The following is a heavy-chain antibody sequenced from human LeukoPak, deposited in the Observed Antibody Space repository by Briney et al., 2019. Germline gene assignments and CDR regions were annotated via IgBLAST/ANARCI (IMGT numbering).Heavy chain of an antibody. CDR3: ARDSGRYFDWLFGI. Sequence: SETLSLTCNVSGGSISSYYWSWIRQPPGKGLEWIGYIYDSENTNYNPSLKSRVTISADTSKNQFSLKLSSVTAADTAVYYCARDSGRYFDWLFGIWGQGALVTVSS. V-gene: IGHV4-59*01. CDR2: IYDSENT. J-gene: IGHJ4*02. D-gene: IGHD3-9*01. CDR1: GGSISSYY.